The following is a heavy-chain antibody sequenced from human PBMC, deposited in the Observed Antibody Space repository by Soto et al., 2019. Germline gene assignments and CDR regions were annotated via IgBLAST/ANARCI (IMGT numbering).Heavy chain of an antibody. D-gene: IGHD2-21*01. CDR3: ARGRVSDY. V-gene: IGHV4-34*01. Sequence: ASETRSLTCAVYGGSFSGYCWSGIRQPPGKGLEWIGEINHSGSTNYNPSLKSRVTISVDTSKNQFSLKLSSVTAADTAVYYCARGRVSDYWGQGTLVTVSS. J-gene: IGHJ4*02. CDR2: INHSGST. CDR1: GGSFSGYC.